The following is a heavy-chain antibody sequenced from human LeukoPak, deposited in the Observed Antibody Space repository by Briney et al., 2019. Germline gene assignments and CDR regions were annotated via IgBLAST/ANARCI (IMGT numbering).Heavy chain of an antibody. CDR3: ARDSVVSATGEIDY. J-gene: IGHJ4*02. CDR1: GFTFSSSA. CDR2: ISNNGGYT. V-gene: IGHV3-23*01. D-gene: IGHD2-15*01. Sequence: GGSLRLSCAASGFTFSSSAMSWVRQAPGKGLEWVSAISNNGGYTYYADSVKGRFTISRDNAKTSLYLQMNSLRAEDTAVYYCARDSVVSATGEIDYWGQGTLVTVSS.